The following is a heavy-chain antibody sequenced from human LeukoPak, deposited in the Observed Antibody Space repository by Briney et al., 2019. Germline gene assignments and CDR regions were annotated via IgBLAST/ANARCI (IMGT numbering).Heavy chain of an antibody. CDR1: GGSISSYY. V-gene: IGHV4-59*01. CDR3: ARVSGIAVAQNYYYYMDV. D-gene: IGHD6-19*01. Sequence: SETLSLTCTVSGGSISSYYWSWIRQPPGKGLEWIGYIYYSGSTNYNPSLKSRVTISVDTSKNQFSLKLSSVTAADTAVYYCARVSGIAVAQNYYYYMDVWGKGTTVTVSS. CDR2: IYYSGST. J-gene: IGHJ6*03.